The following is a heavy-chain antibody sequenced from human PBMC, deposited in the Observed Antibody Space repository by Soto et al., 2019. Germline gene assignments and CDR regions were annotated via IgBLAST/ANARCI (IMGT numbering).Heavy chain of an antibody. D-gene: IGHD6-13*01. CDR3: ARGYSSRLYYFDY. CDR1: GGTFSIYA. J-gene: IGHJ4*02. V-gene: IGHV1-69*06. Sequence: SVKVSCKASGGTFSIYAISWVLQAPLQGLDWMGGIIPIFGTANYAQKFQGRVTITADKSTSTAYMELSSLRSEDTAVYYCARGYSSRLYYFDYWGQGTLVTVSS. CDR2: IIPIFGTA.